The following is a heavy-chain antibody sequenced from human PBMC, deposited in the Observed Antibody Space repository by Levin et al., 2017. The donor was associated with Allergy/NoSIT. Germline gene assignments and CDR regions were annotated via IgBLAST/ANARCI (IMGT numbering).Heavy chain of an antibody. V-gene: IGHV5-10-1*01. D-gene: IGHD3-10*01. Sequence: PGGSLRLSCKGSGYSFTSYWISWVRQMPGKGLEWMGRIDPSDSYTNYSPSFQGHVTISADKSISTAYLQWSSLKASDTAMYYCARQRGSSAYDAFDIWGQGTMVTVSS. CDR3: ARQRGSSAYDAFDI. CDR1: GYSFTSYW. CDR2: IDPSDSYT. J-gene: IGHJ3*02.